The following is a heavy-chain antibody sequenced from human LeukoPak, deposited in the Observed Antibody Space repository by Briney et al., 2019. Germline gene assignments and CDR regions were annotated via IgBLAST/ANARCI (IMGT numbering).Heavy chain of an antibody. CDR2: ISSSGSTR. CDR3: ARQGGGGISLDY. CDR1: GFTFSSYE. Sequence: GGSLRLSCAASGFTFSSYEMNWVRQAPGKGREWGSYISSSGSTRYYAGSVKGRFTISRDNAKKSLFLQMNRLRAENTAVYYCARQGGGGISLDYWGQGTLVTVSS. D-gene: IGHD2-15*01. V-gene: IGHV3-48*03. J-gene: IGHJ4*02.